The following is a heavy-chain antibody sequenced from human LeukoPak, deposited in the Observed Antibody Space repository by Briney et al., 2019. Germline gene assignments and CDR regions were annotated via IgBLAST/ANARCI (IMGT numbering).Heavy chain of an antibody. Sequence: PAGGSLRLSCAASGFTFSSYAMHWVRQAPGKGLEWVAVISYDGSNKYYADSVKGRFTISRDNSKNTLYLQMNSLGAEDTAVYYCASIPYYYDSSGPENIDYWGQGTLVTVSS. V-gene: IGHV3-30*04. D-gene: IGHD3-22*01. CDR1: GFTFSSYA. CDR2: ISYDGSNK. J-gene: IGHJ4*02. CDR3: ASIPYYYDSSGPENIDY.